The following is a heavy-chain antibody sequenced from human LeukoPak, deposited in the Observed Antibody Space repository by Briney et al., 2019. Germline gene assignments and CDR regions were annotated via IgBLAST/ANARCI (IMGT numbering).Heavy chain of an antibody. J-gene: IGHJ4*02. CDR3: ASVTSSWFYFDY. CDR1: GFSFSSYE. Sequence: GGSLRLSCAAAGFSFSSYEMNWVRQAPGKGLEWVSYISSSGSTIYYADSVKGRFTISRDNAKNSLYLQMISLRADDTAVYYCASVTSSWFYFDYWGQGTLVTVSS. V-gene: IGHV3-48*03. CDR2: ISSSGSTI. D-gene: IGHD6-13*01.